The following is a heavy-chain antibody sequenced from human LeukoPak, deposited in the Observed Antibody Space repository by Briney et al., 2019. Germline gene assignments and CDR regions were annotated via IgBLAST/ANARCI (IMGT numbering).Heavy chain of an antibody. J-gene: IGHJ3*02. CDR3: ARRVTDAFDI. CDR2: IYYSGST. D-gene: IGHD3-10*01. Sequence: SETLSLTCTVSGGSISSSSYYWGWIRQPPGKGLEWIGSIYYSGSTYYNPSLKSRVTISVDTSKNQFSLKLSSVTAADTAMYYCARRVTDAFDIWGQGTMVTVSS. CDR1: GGSISSSSYY. V-gene: IGHV4-39*07.